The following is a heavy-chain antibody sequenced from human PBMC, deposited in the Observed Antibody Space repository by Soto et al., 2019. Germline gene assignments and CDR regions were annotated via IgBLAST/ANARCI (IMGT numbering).Heavy chain of an antibody. D-gene: IGHD1-1*01. V-gene: IGHV5-51*01. J-gene: IGHJ4*02. CDR1: TYSFTNYW. CDR3: ARVKLGHFYFDC. CDR2: IYPGDSDT. Sequence: GESLKISCEASTYSFTNYWIGWVRQTPGKGLEWMGIIYPGDSDTRYSPSFRGQVTISADKSLDTAYLQWSSLKASDTAIYYCARVKLGHFYFDCWGQGTLVTVSS.